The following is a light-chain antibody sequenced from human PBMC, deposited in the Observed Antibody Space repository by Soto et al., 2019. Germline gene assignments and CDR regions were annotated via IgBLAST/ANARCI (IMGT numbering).Light chain of an antibody. J-gene: IGKJ1*01. Sequence: EIVMTQSPLSLTVTPEESASISCKSSQSLQHNNGNTLLDWYMQKPGQSPQLLIYLASRRAPGAPDRVSGSGSGTDFTLRISTVEADDAAIYYCMQALQTPRTFGQGTKLEI. V-gene: IGKV2-28*01. CDR1: QSLQHNNGNTL. CDR3: MQALQTPRT. CDR2: LAS.